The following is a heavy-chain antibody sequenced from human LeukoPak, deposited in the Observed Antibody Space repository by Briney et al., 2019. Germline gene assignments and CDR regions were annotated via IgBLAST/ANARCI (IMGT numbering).Heavy chain of an antibody. CDR1: DGSVSSVSYY. Sequence: SETLSLTCTVSDGSVSSVSYYWGWIRQPPGKGLEWIGSIYYSGTTYYNPSLASRVTIFVDTSKNQFSLRLSSVTAADTAVYYCARRDQAIDYWGQGTLVTVSS. CDR3: ARRDQAIDY. CDR2: IYYSGTT. V-gene: IGHV4-39*01. J-gene: IGHJ4*02. D-gene: IGHD5-24*01.